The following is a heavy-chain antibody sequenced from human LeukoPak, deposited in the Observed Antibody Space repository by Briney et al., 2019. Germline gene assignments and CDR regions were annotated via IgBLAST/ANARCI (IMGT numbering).Heavy chain of an antibody. Sequence: GGSLRLSCAASGFTFSNYAMHWVRQAPGKGLEWVAVISYDGSDKYYADSVKGRFTISRDNSKNTLYLQMNSLRAEDTAVYYCARDPDLYSSSPKYDYWGQGTLVTVSS. CDR1: GFTFSNYA. CDR2: ISYDGSDK. J-gene: IGHJ4*02. CDR3: ARDPDLYSSSPKYDY. V-gene: IGHV3-30*04. D-gene: IGHD3-22*01.